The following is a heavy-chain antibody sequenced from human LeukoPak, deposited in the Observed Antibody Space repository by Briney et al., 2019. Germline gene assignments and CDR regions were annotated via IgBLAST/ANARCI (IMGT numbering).Heavy chain of an antibody. CDR2: IWPGGSQT. CDR3: ARLFGRTHAFDI. Sequence: GESLKISCKASGYYFSDNWIGWVRQMPGKGLEWMGVIWPGGSQTQYSSSFQGQVTISADKSISTAYLQWSSLKASDTAAYYCARLFGRTHAFDIWGQGTMVTVSS. CDR1: GYYFSDNW. V-gene: IGHV5-51*01. D-gene: IGHD3-10*02. J-gene: IGHJ3*02.